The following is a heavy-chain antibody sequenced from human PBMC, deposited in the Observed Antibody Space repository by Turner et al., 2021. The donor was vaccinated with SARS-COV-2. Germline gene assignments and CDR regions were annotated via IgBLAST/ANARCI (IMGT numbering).Heavy chain of an antibody. V-gene: IGHV1-69*01. CDR2: IIPIFGTA. Sequence: QVPLEQSGAEVKKPGSSVKVACKASGGTFTSYAMTWVRQAPGQGLEWMGGIIPIFGTANDAQKFQGRVTITADESTSTVYMDLRSLRSEDTAVYYCARVLGFDYYESRGNRGFDPWGQGTLVTVSS. CDR3: ARVLGFDYYESRGNRGFDP. J-gene: IGHJ5*02. CDR1: GGTFTSYA. D-gene: IGHD3-22*01.